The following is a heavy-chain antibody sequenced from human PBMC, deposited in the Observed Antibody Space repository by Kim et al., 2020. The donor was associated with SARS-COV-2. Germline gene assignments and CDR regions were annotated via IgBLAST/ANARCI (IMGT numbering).Heavy chain of an antibody. V-gene: IGHV1-18*01. CDR1: GYTFTSYG. J-gene: IGHJ4*02. D-gene: IGHD3-3*01. CDR3: ARARRITIFGVVIPHFDY. CDR2: ISAYNGNT. Sequence: ASVKVSCKASGYTFTSYGISWVRQAPGQGLEWMGWISAYNGNTNYAQKLQGRVTMTTDTSTSTAYMELRSLRSDDTAVYYCARARRITIFGVVIPHFDYWGQGTLVTVSS.